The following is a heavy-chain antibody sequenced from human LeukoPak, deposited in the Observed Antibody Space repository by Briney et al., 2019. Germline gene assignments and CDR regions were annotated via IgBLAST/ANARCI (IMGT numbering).Heavy chain of an antibody. CDR1: GGSISSYY. D-gene: IGHD3-10*01. V-gene: IGHV4-4*09. Sequence: PSETLSLTCTVSGGSISSYYWSWIRQPPGKGLEWIGYIYTSGSTNYNPSLKSRVTISVDTSKNQSSLKLSSVTAADTAVYYCARLGNYYGSGTMDVWGKGTTVTVSS. J-gene: IGHJ6*03. CDR2: IYTSGST. CDR3: ARLGNYYGSGTMDV.